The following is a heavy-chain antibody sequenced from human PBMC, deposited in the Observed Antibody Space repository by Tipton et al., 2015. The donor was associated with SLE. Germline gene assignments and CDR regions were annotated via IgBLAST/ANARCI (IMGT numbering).Heavy chain of an antibody. V-gene: IGHV4-59*01. D-gene: IGHD1-26*01. CDR1: GGSIRSYY. J-gene: IGHJ2*01. CDR2: IHYIGST. CDR3: ARANGVVGGQVPYWYFDL. Sequence: TLSLTCTVSGGSIRSYYWSWIRQPPGKGLEWIGYIHYIGSTNHNPSLESRVAMSLDTSKNQFSLKLSSVTAADTAIYYCARANGVVGGQVPYWYFDLWGRGSLVTVSS.